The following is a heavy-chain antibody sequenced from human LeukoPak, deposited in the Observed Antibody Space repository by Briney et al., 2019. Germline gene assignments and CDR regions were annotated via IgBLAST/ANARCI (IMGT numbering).Heavy chain of an antibody. CDR2: IYYSGST. CDR1: GGSISSYY. D-gene: IGHD2-2*01. Sequence: SETLSLTCTVSGGSISSYYWSWIRQPPGKGLEWIGYIYYSGSTNYNPSLKSRVTISVDTSKNQFSLKLSSVTAADTAVYYCARDSRVVVPAAPGYYYYYYMDVWGKGTTVTVSS. V-gene: IGHV4-59*01. J-gene: IGHJ6*03. CDR3: ARDSRVVVPAAPGYYYYYYMDV.